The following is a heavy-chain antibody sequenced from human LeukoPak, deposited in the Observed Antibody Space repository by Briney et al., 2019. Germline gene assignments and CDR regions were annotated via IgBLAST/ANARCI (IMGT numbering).Heavy chain of an antibody. V-gene: IGHV3-30*03. J-gene: IGHJ1*01. Sequence: GGSLRLSCAASGFTFSSYGMHWVREAPGKGLEWVAVISYDGSNKYYADSVKGRFTISRDNSKNTLYLQMNGLRAEDTAVYYCARGGKIALAGTRSSQYFQHWGQGTLVTVSS. CDR1: GFTFSSYG. D-gene: IGHD6-19*01. CDR2: ISYDGSNK. CDR3: ARGGKIALAGTRSSQYFQH.